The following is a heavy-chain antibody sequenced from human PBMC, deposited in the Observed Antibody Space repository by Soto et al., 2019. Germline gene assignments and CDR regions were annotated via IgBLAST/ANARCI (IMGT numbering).Heavy chain of an antibody. CDR1: GFTVSSNY. CDR3: ARQISSGWSHDWFDP. V-gene: IGHV3-53*04. CDR2: IYSGGST. J-gene: IGHJ5*02. Sequence: GGSLRLSCAASGFTVSSNYMSWVRQAPGKGLEWVSVIYSGGSTYYADSVKGRFTISRHNSKNTLYLQMNSLRAEDTAVYYCARQISSGWSHDWFDPWGQGTLVTVSS. D-gene: IGHD6-19*01.